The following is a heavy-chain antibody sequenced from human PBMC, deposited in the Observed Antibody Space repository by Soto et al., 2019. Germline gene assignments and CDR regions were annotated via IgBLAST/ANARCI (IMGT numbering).Heavy chain of an antibody. J-gene: IGHJ4*02. CDR1: GFTFSSYG. CDR3: ARGDSSAPFDY. Sequence: PGGSLRLSCAASGFTFSSYGMHWVRQAPGKGLEWVAVIWYDGSNKYYADSVKGRFTISRDNSKNTLYLQMNSLRAEDTAVYYCARGDSSAPFDYWGQGTLVTVSS. CDR2: IWYDGSNK. V-gene: IGHV3-33*01. D-gene: IGHD6-19*01.